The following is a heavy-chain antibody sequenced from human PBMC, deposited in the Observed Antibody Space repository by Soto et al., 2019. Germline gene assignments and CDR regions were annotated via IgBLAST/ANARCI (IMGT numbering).Heavy chain of an antibody. J-gene: IGHJ3*02. CDR2: ISGSGGST. D-gene: IGHD6-19*01. V-gene: IGHV3-23*01. Sequence: GGSLRLSCAASGFTFSSYAMSWVRQAPGKGLEWVSAISGSGGSTYYADSVKGRFTISRDNSKNTLYLQMNSLRAEDTAVYYCAKDEGSPYSSGHFDIWAKGQWSPSPQ. CDR1: GFTFSSYA. CDR3: AKDEGSPYSSGHFDI.